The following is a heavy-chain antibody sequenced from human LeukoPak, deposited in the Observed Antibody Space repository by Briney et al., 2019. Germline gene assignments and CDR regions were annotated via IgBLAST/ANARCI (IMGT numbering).Heavy chain of an antibody. Sequence: GGGLRLSCAAPGFAFNSYAMHWVRQAPGKGREFVSGVIIIRGIPYYANSVKGRFTISRDNSKNTLYSQMGSLRADDMAVYYCARGSCTNGICNTDYWGQGTLVT. CDR1: GFAFNSYA. D-gene: IGHD2-8*01. CDR2: VIIIRGIP. J-gene: IGHJ4*02. CDR3: ARGSCTNGICNTDY. V-gene: IGHV3-64*01.